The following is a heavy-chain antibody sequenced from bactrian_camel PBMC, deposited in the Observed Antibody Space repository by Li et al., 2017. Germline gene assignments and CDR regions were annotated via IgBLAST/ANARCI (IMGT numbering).Heavy chain of an antibody. CDR2: IDSQSRT. J-gene: IGHJ4*01. CDR1: GYANDNYY. D-gene: IGHD2*01. Sequence: HVQLVESGGGSVQPGGSLTLSCAASGYANDNYYMAWFRQAPGKEREGLAVIDSQSRTAYAEPAKGRFTISQDNAKNTLYLQMNSLEPEDTAIYYCAASTVFSGTFSSFHYWGQGTQVTVS. CDR3: AASTVFSGTFSSFHY. V-gene: IGHV3S60*01.